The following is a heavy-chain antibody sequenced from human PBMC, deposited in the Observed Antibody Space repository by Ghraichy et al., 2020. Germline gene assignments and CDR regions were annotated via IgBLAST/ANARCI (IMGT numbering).Heavy chain of an antibody. CDR3: ARGEQNPMDV. V-gene: IGHV3-21*01. CDR2: ISSSSSYI. CDR1: GFTFSSYS. Sequence: GESLNISCAASGFTFSSYSMNWVRQAPGKGLEWVSSISSSSSYIYYADSVKGRFTISRDNAKNSLYLQMNSLRAEDTAVYYCARGEQNPMDVWGQGTTVTVSS. J-gene: IGHJ6*02. D-gene: IGHD1-26*01.